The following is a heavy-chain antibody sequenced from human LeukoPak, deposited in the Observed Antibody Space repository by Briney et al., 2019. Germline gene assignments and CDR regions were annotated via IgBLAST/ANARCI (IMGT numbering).Heavy chain of an antibody. V-gene: IGHV4-34*01. CDR3: ARCKDIVVVPAAGRGHGWFDP. CDR2: INHSGST. CDR1: GGSFSGYY. D-gene: IGHD2-2*01. J-gene: IGHJ5*02. Sequence: SETLSLTCAVYGGSFSGYYWSWIHQPPGKGLEWIGEINHSGSTNYNPSLKSRVTISVDTSKNQLSLKLSSVTAADTAVYYCARCKDIVVVPAAGRGHGWFDPWGQGTLVTVSS.